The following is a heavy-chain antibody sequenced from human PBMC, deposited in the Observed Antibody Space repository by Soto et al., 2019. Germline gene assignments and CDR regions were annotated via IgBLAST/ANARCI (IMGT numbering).Heavy chain of an antibody. D-gene: IGHD3-3*01. CDR2: ISGSGGST. CDR3: APKIHDFWSGYYSFDY. V-gene: IGHV3-23*01. Sequence: GGSLRLSCAASGFTFSSYAMSWVRQAPGKGLEWVSAISGSGGSTYYADSVKGRFTISRDNSKNTLYLQMNSLRAEDTAVYYCAPKIHDFWSGYYSFDYWGQGTLVTVSS. CDR1: GFTFSSYA. J-gene: IGHJ4*02.